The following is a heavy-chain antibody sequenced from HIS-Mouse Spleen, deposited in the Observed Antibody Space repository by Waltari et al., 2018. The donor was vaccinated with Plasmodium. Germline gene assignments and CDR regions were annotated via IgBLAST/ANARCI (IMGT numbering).Heavy chain of an antibody. CDR3: ASSWYWYFDL. CDR1: GFTFSGYW. Sequence: EVQLVESGGGLVQPGGSLRLSCAASGFTFSGYWVSWVRQAPGKGLEWVAKIKQDGSEKYYVDSVKGRFTISRDNAKNSLYLKMNSLRAEDTAVYYCASSWYWYFDLWGRGTLVTVSS. J-gene: IGHJ2*01. V-gene: IGHV3-7*01. CDR2: IKQDGSEK. D-gene: IGHD6-13*01.